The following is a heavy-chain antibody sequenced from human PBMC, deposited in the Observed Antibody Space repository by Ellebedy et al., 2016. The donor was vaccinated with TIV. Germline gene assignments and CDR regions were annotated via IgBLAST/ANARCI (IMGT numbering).Heavy chain of an antibody. D-gene: IGHD6-19*01. CDR2: IKSKTDGGTT. CDR1: GFTFSNAW. Sequence: GESLKISCAASGFTFSNAWMNWVRQAPGKGLEWVGRIKSKTDGGTTDYAAPVKGRFTNSRDDSKNTLYLQMNSLRAEDTAVYYCARDASQGIAVAVAPDYWGQGTLVTVSS. J-gene: IGHJ4*02. V-gene: IGHV3-15*07. CDR3: ARDASQGIAVAVAPDY.